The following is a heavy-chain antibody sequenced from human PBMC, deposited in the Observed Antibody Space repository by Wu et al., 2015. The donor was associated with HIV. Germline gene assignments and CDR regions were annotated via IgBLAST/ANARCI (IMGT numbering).Heavy chain of an antibody. CDR1: GYTFTDYY. Sequence: QVQLLQSGPEVKKPGASVMVSCKASGYTFTDYYVYWVRQAPGQGLEWMGWINPNRGGTKYAQKFQGRVTMTRDTSISTAYMELSRLRSDDTAVYYCAREDDFFGYWGQGTLVTVSS. D-gene: IGHD5-24*01. J-gene: IGHJ4*02. CDR3: AREDDFFGY. CDR2: INPNRGGT. V-gene: IGHV1-2*02.